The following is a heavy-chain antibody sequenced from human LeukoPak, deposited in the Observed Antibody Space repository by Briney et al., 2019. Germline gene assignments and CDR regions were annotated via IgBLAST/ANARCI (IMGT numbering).Heavy chain of an antibody. J-gene: IGHJ4*02. V-gene: IGHV4-34*01. Sequence: PSETLSLTCAVYGGSFSGYYWSWLRQPPGKGLEWIGEINHSGSTNYNPSLKSRVTISVDTSKNQFSLKLSSVTAADTAVYYCARTPGIAAAGGSPDYWGQGTLVTVSS. CDR3: ARTPGIAAAGGSPDY. D-gene: IGHD6-13*01. CDR1: GGSFSGYY. CDR2: INHSGST.